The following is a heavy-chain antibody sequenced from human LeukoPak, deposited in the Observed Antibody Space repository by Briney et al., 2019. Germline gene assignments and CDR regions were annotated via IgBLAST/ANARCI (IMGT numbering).Heavy chain of an antibody. CDR3: ARVPGYYDSSGRNAFDI. V-gene: IGHV4-59*01. J-gene: IGHJ3*02. D-gene: IGHD3-22*01. Sequence: MSSETLSLTCTVSGGSISSYYWSWIRQPPGKGLEWIGYIYYSGSTNYNPSLKSRVTISVDTSKNQFSLKLSSVTAADTAVYYCARVPGYYDSSGRNAFDIWGQGTMVTVSS. CDR2: IYYSGST. CDR1: GGSISSYY.